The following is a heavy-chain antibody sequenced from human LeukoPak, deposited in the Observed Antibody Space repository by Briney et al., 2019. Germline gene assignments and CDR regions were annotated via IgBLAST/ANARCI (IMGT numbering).Heavy chain of an antibody. CDR3: ARDGFLGPVTAYLDY. J-gene: IGHJ4*02. CDR1: GFTCSSYA. Sequence: GGSLLRSGAGSGFTCSSYAMQWVSQAPGNGLPWVSRVKSDGSSTSCADSVKGRFTISRDNARNTLYLQMNSLRAEDTAVYYCARDGFLGPVTAYLDYWGQGTPVTVSS. CDR2: VKSDGSST. D-gene: IGHD2-21*02. V-gene: IGHV3-74*01.